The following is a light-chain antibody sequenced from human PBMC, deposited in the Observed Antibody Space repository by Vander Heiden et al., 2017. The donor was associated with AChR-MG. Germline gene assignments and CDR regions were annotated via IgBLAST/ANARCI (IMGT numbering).Light chain of an antibody. Sequence: QSALPPPAPVPGSPGQSTPIPCTGTSSDVGGYNYVSSCQQHPGKAPKLTIYDVSNRPSGVSNRVSGSKCGDTASLTISGLQAEDEADYYCSSYARSSTLEVFGGGTKLTVL. CDR2: DVS. CDR3: SSYARSSTLEV. J-gene: IGLJ2*01. CDR1: SSDVGGYNY. V-gene: IGLV2-14*03.